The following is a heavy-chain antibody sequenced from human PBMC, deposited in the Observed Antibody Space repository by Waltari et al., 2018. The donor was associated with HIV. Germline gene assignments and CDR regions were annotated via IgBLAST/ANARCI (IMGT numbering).Heavy chain of an antibody. V-gene: IGHV5-51*03. CDR3: ATSRSTYYDTGGYFDY. CDR1: GYSFTSYW. J-gene: IGHJ4*02. CDR2: IYPGDSDT. D-gene: IGHD3-22*01. Sequence: EVQLVQSGAEVKKPGESLKISCTASGYSFTSYWLGWVRQMPGKGLEWMGIIYPGDSDTRYSPSFQGQVTISADKSISTAYLQWSSLKASDTAMYYCATSRSTYYDTGGYFDYWGQGTLVTVSS.